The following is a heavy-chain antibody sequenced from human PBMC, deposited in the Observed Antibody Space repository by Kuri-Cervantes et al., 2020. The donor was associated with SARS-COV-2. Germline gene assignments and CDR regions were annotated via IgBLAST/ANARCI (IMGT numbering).Heavy chain of an antibody. D-gene: IGHD5-18*01. CDR3: ARGLAAVGYSFAH. J-gene: IGHJ4*02. Sequence: ASVNVSCKASGYTFTSYAMHWVRQAPGQGLEWMGIINPSGGSTSYAQKFQGRVTMTRDTSTSTVYMELSSLRSEDTAVYYCARGLAAVGYSFAHWGQGTLVTVSS. CDR2: INPSGGST. CDR1: GYTFTSYA. V-gene: IGHV1-46*01.